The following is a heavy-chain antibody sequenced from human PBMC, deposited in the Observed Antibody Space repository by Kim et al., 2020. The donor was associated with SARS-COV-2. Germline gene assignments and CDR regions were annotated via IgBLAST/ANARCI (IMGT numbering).Heavy chain of an antibody. V-gene: IGHV3-11*04. D-gene: IGHD3-10*01. J-gene: IGHJ4*02. CDR3: ARRISVVRGAPFDY. Sequence: YADSVKGRFTFSRDNAKNSLYLQLNSLRAEDTALYYCARRISVVRGAPFDYWGQGTLVTVSS.